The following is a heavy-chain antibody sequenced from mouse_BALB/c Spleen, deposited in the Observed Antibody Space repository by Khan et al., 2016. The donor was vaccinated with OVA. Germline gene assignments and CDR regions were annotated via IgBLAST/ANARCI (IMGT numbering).Heavy chain of an antibody. CDR3: AREYDWFAY. CDR1: GYSFTLYY. D-gene: IGHD2-14*01. J-gene: IGHJ3*01. V-gene: IGHV1-20*02. Sequence: EVQLQQSGPDLVKPGASVKISCKASGYSFTLYYMSWVKQSPGKSLEWIGRVNPNTDNINYNQEFKGKAILTVDKSSNTAYLELRSLESEDSAVYFSAREYDWFAYWGQGTLVTVSA. CDR2: VNPNTDNI.